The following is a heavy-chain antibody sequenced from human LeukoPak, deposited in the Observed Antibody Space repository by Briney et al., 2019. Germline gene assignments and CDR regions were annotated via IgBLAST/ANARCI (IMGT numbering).Heavy chain of an antibody. D-gene: IGHD2-15*01. CDR1: GGSISSSSYY. CDR2: IYYSGST. Sequence: SETLSLTCTVSGGSISSSSYYWGWIRQPPGKGLEWIGSIYYSGSTYYNPSLKSRVTISVDTSKNQFSLKLSSVTAADTAVYYCASVYCSGGSCYFGYWGQGTLVTVSS. J-gene: IGHJ4*02. V-gene: IGHV4-39*01. CDR3: ASVYCSGGSCYFGY.